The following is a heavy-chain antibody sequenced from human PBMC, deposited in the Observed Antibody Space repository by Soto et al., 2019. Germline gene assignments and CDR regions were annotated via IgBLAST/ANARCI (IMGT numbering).Heavy chain of an antibody. CDR1: GGSISGGGYS. CDR3: ARVTAY. V-gene: IGHV4-30-2*01. CDR2: IYHSESI. Sequence: QLQLQESGSGLVKPSQTLSLTCAVSGGSISGGGYSWSWIRQPPGKGLEGIGCIYHSESIYYNPSLKSRVTISVDRSKNQFSLKLSSVTAADTAVYYCARVTAYWGQGTLVTVSS. J-gene: IGHJ4*02.